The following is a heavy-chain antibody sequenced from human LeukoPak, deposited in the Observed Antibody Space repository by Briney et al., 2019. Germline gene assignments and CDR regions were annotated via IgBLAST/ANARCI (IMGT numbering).Heavy chain of an antibody. Sequence: GGSLRLSCVASGFTFTNTWINWVRQAPGKGLEWVSSISSSSSYIYYADSVKGRFTISRDNAKNSLYLQMNSLRAEDTAVYYCARGRGGALFDYWGQGTLVTVSS. CDR1: GFTFTNTW. V-gene: IGHV3-21*01. CDR3: ARGRGGALFDY. CDR2: ISSSSSYI. D-gene: IGHD2-21*01. J-gene: IGHJ4*02.